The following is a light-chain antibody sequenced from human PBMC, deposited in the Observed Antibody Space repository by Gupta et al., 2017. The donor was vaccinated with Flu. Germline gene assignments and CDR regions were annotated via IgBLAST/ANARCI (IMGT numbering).Light chain of an antibody. J-gene: IGKJ1*01. CDR2: AAS. CDR3: LHYGDNPRT. CDR1: RTVNGHY. Sequence: ILLTQSPDTLSLSPGERATLSCRASRTVNGHYFAWYQQESGQAPRLLISAASNRATGIPERVTGSGPGGSGSGTDFTLTISRLDPEDFAMYYCLHYGDNPRTFGQGTKVEIK. V-gene: IGKV3-20*01.